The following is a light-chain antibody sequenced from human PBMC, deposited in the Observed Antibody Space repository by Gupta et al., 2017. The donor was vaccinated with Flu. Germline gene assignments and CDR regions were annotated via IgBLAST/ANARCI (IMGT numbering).Light chain of an antibody. V-gene: IGKV3-20*01. CDR1: HSVSY. J-gene: IGKJ1*01. CDR3: QQYGSLWT. Sequence: EIVLTQSPGTLSLSPGERATLSCRASHSVSYLAWYQQKPGQAPRLLIHAASTRATGIPDRFSGSGSGTDFTLTISRLEPEDSAVYYCQQYGSLWTFGQGTKVEIK. CDR2: AAS.